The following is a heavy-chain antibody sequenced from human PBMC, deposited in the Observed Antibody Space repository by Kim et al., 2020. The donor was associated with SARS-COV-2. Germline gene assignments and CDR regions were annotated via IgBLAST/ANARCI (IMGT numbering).Heavy chain of an antibody. CDR3: TRGLGPIFVGATL. V-gene: IGHV3-23*01. J-gene: IGHJ4*01. CDR2: IRGNSGSA. CDR1: GFIFNIYV. D-gene: IGHD2-15*01. Sequence: GGSLRLSCAASGFIFNIYVMSWVRQAPGQGLEWVSSIRGNSGSAFYADSVKGRFTISRDDSKSTLHLQMNSLRADDTAAYYCTRGLGPIFVGATLWGHGTRVTVSS.